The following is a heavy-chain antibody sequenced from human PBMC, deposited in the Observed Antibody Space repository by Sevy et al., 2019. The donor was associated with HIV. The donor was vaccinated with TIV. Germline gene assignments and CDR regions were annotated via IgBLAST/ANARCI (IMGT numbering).Heavy chain of an antibody. D-gene: IGHD5-18*01. CDR3: ARDRYTYGSYYFDY. J-gene: IGHJ4*02. V-gene: IGHV3-11*01. CDR2: ISSSGSTI. CDR1: GFTFSDYY. Sequence: GGSLRLSCAASGFTFSDYYMSWIRQAPGKGLGWVSYISSSGSTIYYADSVKGRFTISRDNAKNSLYLQMNSLRAEDTAVYYCARDRYTYGSYYFDYWGQGTLVTVSS.